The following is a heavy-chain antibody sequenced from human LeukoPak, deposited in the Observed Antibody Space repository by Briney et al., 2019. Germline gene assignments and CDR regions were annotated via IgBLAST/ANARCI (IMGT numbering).Heavy chain of an antibody. CDR3: ARLEGAYCSGGSCYNNYYYYGMDV. J-gene: IGHJ6*02. Sequence: PSETLSLTCTVSGGSISSYYWSWIRQPPGKGLEWIGYIYYSGSTNYNPSLKSRVTISVDTSKNQFSLKLSSVTAADTAVYYCARLEGAYCSGGSCYNNYYYYGMDVWGQGTTVTVSS. V-gene: IGHV4-59*08. CDR2: IYYSGST. CDR1: GGSISSYY. D-gene: IGHD2-15*01.